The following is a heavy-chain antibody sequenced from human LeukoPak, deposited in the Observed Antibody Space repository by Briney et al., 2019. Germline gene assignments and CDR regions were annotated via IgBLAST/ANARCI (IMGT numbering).Heavy chain of an antibody. CDR3: ARGAVGQQLAGRDFDY. CDR2: IGTAGAT. V-gene: IGHV3-13*01. D-gene: IGHD6-13*01. CDR1: GFTFSSYD. Sequence: GGSLRLSCAASGFTFSSYDMHWVRQATGKGLEWVSAIGTAGATYYPGSVKGRFTISRENAKNSLYLQMNSLRAGDTAVYYCARGAVGQQLAGRDFDYWGQGTLVTVSS. J-gene: IGHJ4*02.